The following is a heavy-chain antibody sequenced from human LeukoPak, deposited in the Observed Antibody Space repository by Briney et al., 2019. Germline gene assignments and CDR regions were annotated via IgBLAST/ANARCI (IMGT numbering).Heavy chain of an antibody. CDR1: GGSITSYY. Sequence: SETLSLTSTVSGGSITSYYWSWIRQPAGKGLEWIGRIYTSGSTNYNPSLKSRVTMSVDTSKNQFSLKLNSVTAADTAVYYCARGDILTGYRTFDYWGQGTLVTVSS. D-gene: IGHD3-9*01. CDR3: ARGDILTGYRTFDY. CDR2: IYTSGST. V-gene: IGHV4-4*07. J-gene: IGHJ4*02.